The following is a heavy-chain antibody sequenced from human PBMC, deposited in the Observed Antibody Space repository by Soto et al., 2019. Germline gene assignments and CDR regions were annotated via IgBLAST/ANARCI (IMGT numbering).Heavy chain of an antibody. Sequence: EMHLVESGGGLVKPGGSLRLSCAASGFTFSTYSMNWVRQAPGKGLEWVSSISGSGNYTHYADFLRGRFTISRDNAKTSLYLQMNGLGVEDTAIYYCATSFRYFDNWGQGTRVTVSS. J-gene: IGHJ4*02. CDR1: GFTFSTYS. CDR2: ISGSGNYT. CDR3: ATSFRYFDN. V-gene: IGHV3-21*04.